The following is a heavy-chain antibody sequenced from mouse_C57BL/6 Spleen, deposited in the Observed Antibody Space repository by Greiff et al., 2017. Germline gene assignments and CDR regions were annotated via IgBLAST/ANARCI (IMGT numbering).Heavy chain of an antibody. Sequence: EVHLVESGGGLVKPGGSLKLSCAASGFTFSSYAMSWVRQTPEKRLEWVATISDGGSYTYYPDNVKGRFTISRDNAKNNLYLQMSHLKSEDTAMYYCARSSAGAYWGQGTLVTVSA. J-gene: IGHJ3*01. CDR1: GFTFSSYA. V-gene: IGHV5-4*01. CDR2: ISDGGSYT. CDR3: ARSSAGAY. D-gene: IGHD6-1*01.